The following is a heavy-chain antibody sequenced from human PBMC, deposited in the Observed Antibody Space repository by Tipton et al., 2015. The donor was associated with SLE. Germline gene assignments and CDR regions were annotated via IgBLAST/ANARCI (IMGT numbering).Heavy chain of an antibody. Sequence: TLSLTCTVSGGSISSHYWSWIRQPPGKGLEWIGYIYYSGSTNYNPSLKSRVTISVDTSKNQFSLKLSSVTAADTAVYYCARVPSGLDAFDIWGQGTMFTVSS. CDR2: IYYSGST. J-gene: IGHJ3*02. V-gene: IGHV4-59*11. CDR1: GGSISSHY. D-gene: IGHD6-19*01. CDR3: ARVPSGLDAFDI.